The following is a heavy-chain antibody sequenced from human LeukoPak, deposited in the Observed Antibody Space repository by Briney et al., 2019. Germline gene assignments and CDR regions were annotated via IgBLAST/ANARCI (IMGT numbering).Heavy chain of an antibody. Sequence: SETLSLTCTVSGGSISSSSYYWGWIRQPPGKGLEWIGSIYYSGSTYYNPSLKSRVTISVFTSKNQFSLKLSSVTAADTAVYYCAGDVHYGDYLSDYWGQGTLVTVSS. CDR2: IYYSGST. CDR3: AGDVHYGDYLSDY. D-gene: IGHD4-17*01. J-gene: IGHJ4*02. V-gene: IGHV4-39*02. CDR1: GGSISSSSYY.